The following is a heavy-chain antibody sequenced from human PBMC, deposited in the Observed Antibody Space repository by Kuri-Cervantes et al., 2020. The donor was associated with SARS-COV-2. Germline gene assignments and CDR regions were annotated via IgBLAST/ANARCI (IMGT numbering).Heavy chain of an antibody. J-gene: IGHJ6*02. CDR1: GFTFSSYW. Sequence: GESLKISCAASGFTFSSYWMHWVRQAPGKGLVWVSVIYSCGSTYYADSVKGRFTISRDNSKNTLYLQMNSLRAEDTAVYYCARDHIVVVPAAMRYYYYGMDVWGQGTTVTVSS. V-gene: IGHV3-53*01. D-gene: IGHD2-2*01. CDR3: ARDHIVVVPAAMRYYYYGMDV. CDR2: IYSCGST.